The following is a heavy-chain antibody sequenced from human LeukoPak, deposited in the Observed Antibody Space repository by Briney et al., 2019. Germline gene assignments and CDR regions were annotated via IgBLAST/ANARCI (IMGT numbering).Heavy chain of an antibody. V-gene: IGHV3-33*01. J-gene: IGHJ4*02. CDR1: GFTFSSYG. CDR3: ASSPGSNHFDY. CDR2: IWYNGSNK. Sequence: PGGSLRLSCAASGFTFSSYGMHWVRQAPGKGMEWVAVIWYNGSNKYYADSVKGRFSISRDNSKNTLYLQMNSLRAEDTAVYYCASSPGSNHFDYWGQGTLVTVSS. D-gene: IGHD3-10*01.